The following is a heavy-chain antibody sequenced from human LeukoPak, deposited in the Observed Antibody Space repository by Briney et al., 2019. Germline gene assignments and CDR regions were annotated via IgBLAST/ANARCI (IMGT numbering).Heavy chain of an antibody. J-gene: IGHJ4*02. V-gene: IGHV4-38-2*01. CDR2: IYHSGST. Sequence: SETLSLTCAVSGYSISSGYYWGWIRQPPGKGLEWIGSIYHSGSTYYNPSLKSRVTISVDTSKNQFSLKLSSVTAADTAVYYRARHLDGVDYWGQGTLVTVSS. CDR1: GYSISSGYY. CDR3: ARHLDGVDY.